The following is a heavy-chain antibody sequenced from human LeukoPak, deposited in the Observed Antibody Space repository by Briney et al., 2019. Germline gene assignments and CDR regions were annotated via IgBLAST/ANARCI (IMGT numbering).Heavy chain of an antibody. V-gene: IGHV4-4*09. CDR3: ARRHFDSSGFYYYFDY. Sequence: SETLSLTCTVSGGSISDDYWSWIRQPPGKGLEWIGYTSTSGSTFYNPSLTSRDTISVDTSNNYFSLRLSSVTAADTAVYYCARRHFDSSGFYYYFDYWGQGTLVTVSS. J-gene: IGHJ4*02. CDR2: TSTSGST. CDR1: GGSISDDY. D-gene: IGHD3-22*01.